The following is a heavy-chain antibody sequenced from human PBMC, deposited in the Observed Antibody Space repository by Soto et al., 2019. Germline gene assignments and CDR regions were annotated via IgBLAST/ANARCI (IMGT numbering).Heavy chain of an antibody. Sequence: ASVKVSCKASGYTFTGYYMHWVRQAPGQGLEWMGWINPNSGGTNYAQKFQGRVTMTRYTSISTAYMELSRLRSDDTAVYYCARVKRDSSGWYLSQNWFDPWGQGTLVTVSS. V-gene: IGHV1-2*02. CDR2: INPNSGGT. J-gene: IGHJ5*02. D-gene: IGHD6-19*01. CDR1: GYTFTGYY. CDR3: ARVKRDSSGWYLSQNWFDP.